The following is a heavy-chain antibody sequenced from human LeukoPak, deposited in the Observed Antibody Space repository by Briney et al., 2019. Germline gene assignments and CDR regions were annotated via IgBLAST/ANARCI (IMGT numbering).Heavy chain of an antibody. CDR3: ARGVITGRFDP. CDR1: GGSFSGYY. D-gene: IGHD3-10*01. CDR2: INHSGST. V-gene: IGHV4-34*01. Sequence: SETLSLTCTVYGGSFSGYYWSWIRQPPGKGLEWIGEINHSGSTNYNPSLKSRVTISVDTSKNQFSLKLSSVTAADTAVYYCARGVITGRFDPWGQGTLVTVSS. J-gene: IGHJ5*02.